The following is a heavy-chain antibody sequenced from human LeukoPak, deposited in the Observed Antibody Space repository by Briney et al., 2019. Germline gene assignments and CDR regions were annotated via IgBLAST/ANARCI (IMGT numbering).Heavy chain of an antibody. J-gene: IGHJ3*02. CDR1: GFTFSSYS. CDR3: ASMLGYCSSTSCYPTHALDI. Sequence: AGSLTLSCAASGFTFSSYSMNWVRQAPGEGLEWVSYISSSRRTIYYVDTVKGRFTIYKDKAKNSLYLQMDSLRAEDTAVYYCASMLGYCSSTSCYPTHALDIWGQGTMVTVSS. CDR2: ISSSRRTI. D-gene: IGHD2-2*01. V-gene: IGHV3-48*01.